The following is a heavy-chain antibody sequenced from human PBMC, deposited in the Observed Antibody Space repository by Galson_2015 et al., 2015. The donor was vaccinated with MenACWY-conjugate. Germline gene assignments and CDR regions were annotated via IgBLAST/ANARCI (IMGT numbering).Heavy chain of an antibody. D-gene: IGHD2-2*01. CDR1: GYPFTAYF. J-gene: IGHJ4*02. CDR2: IDPKSGGA. Sequence: SVKVSCKASGYPFTAYFIYWVRQAPGQGLQWMGWIDPKSGGANYAQNFQVRVTMTRDTSISTAYMDLSSLRSDDTAVYYCTRDRHPPSAPFDYWGQGTLVTVSS. CDR3: TRDRHPPSAPFDY. V-gene: IGHV1-2*02.